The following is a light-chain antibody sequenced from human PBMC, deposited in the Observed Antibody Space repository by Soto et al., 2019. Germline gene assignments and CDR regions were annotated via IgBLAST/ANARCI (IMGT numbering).Light chain of an antibody. CDR3: HHYDSSPPYT. J-gene: IGKJ2*01. CDR1: RSFASSY. CDR2: AAS. V-gene: IGKV3-20*01. Sequence: EIVLTQSPATLSLAPGERATLSCSASRSFASSYLAWYQHKPGQAPRPLIYAASSRATGIPDRFIGSGSGTDFTLTISRLEPDDSAVYYCHHYDSSPPYTFGQGTKLEIK.